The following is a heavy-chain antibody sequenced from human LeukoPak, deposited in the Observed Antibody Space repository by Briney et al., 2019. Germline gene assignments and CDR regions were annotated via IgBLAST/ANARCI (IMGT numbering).Heavy chain of an antibody. Sequence: ASVKVSCKASGYTFTSYYMHWVRQAPGQGLEWMGIINPSGGSTGYAQKFQGRVTMTRDTSTSTVYMELSSLRSEDTAVYYCARERGKNGAYCGGDCYPGAFDIWGQGTMVTVSS. CDR3: ARERGKNGAYCGGDCYPGAFDI. V-gene: IGHV1-46*01. J-gene: IGHJ3*02. CDR2: INPSGGST. CDR1: GYTFTSYY. D-gene: IGHD2-21*02.